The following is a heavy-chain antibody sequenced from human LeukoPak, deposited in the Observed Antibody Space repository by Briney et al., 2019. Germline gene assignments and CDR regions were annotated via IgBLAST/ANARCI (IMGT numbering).Heavy chain of an antibody. V-gene: IGHV4-4*07. D-gene: IGHD3-10*01. CDR2: IHTSGST. Sequence: SETLSLTCTVSGGSISSYYWTWSRQPAGKGLEWIGRIHTSGSTNYNPSLKSRVTMSLDTSKNQFSLKLSSVTAADTAVYYCAREGFYYGSGTPYYYYMDVWGKGTTVTVSS. CDR1: GGSISSYY. J-gene: IGHJ6*03. CDR3: AREGFYYGSGTPYYYYMDV.